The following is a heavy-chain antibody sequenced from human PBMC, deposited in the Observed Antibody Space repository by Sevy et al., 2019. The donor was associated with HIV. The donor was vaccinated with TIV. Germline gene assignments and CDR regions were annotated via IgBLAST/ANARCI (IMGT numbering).Heavy chain of an antibody. J-gene: IGHJ4*02. Sequence: GGSLRLSCVVSGFSVSTNYVSWVRQAPGKGLEWVSAIYSGGNTYYVDSVKGRFTISRDNSKNTVYLQINGLRAEDTAFYYCARETLSGYNVWGQGTLVTVSS. CDR3: ARETLSGYNV. CDR1: GFSVSTNY. V-gene: IGHV3-53*01. CDR2: IYSGGNT. D-gene: IGHD5-12*01.